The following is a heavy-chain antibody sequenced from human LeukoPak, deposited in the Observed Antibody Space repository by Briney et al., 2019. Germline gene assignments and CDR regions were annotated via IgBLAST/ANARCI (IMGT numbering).Heavy chain of an antibody. CDR3: ARVRDVLLWFGEQRLDGMDV. D-gene: IGHD3-10*01. Sequence: GGSLRLSCAASGFTFSSYAMSWVRQAPGKGLEWVSAISGSGGSTYYADSVKGRFTISRDNSKNPLYLQMNSLRAEDTAVYYCARVRDVLLWFGEQRLDGMDVWGQGTTVTVSS. CDR2: ISGSGGST. V-gene: IGHV3-23*01. J-gene: IGHJ6*02. CDR1: GFTFSSYA.